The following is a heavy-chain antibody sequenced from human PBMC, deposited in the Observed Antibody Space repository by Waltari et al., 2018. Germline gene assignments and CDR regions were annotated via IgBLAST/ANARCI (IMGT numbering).Heavy chain of an antibody. J-gene: IGHJ6*02. D-gene: IGHD4-4*01. V-gene: IGHV3-74*01. CDR1: GFTFSRYW. Sequence: EEQLVESGGGLAHPGESLRLSCAASGFTFSRYWMDWVRQAPGKGLGWVSCISSDGSSVTYADSVKGRFTISRDNAKNTLYVQMNRLRAEDTAVYYCARVATKTYSSPVPGRPYYYGMDVWGQGTTVTVSS. CDR2: ISSDGSSV. CDR3: ARVATKTYSSPVPGRPYYYGMDV.